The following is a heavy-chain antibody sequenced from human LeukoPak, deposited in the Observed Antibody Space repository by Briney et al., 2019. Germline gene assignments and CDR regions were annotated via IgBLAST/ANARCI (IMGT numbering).Heavy chain of an antibody. CDR3: ATGGLRFLEWFYMDV. D-gene: IGHD3-3*01. CDR1: GYTLTELS. V-gene: IGHV1-24*01. CDR2: FDPEDGET. Sequence: ASVKVSCKVSGYTLTELSTHWVRQAPGKGLEWMGGFDPEDGETIYAQKFQGRVTMTEDTSTDTAYMELSSLRSEDTAVYYCATGGLRFLEWFYMDVWGKGTTVTVSS. J-gene: IGHJ6*03.